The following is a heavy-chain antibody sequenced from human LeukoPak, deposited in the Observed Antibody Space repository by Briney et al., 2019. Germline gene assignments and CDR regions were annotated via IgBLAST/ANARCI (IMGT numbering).Heavy chain of an antibody. CDR1: GFTFSSYG. V-gene: IGHV3-30*18. CDR3: AKGGMRVATIGDAFDI. CDR2: ISYDGSNN. Sequence: GGSLRLSCAASGFTFSSYGMHWVRQAPGKGLEWVVVISYDGSNNYYADSVKGRFTISRDNSKNTLYLQMNSLRAEDTAVYYCAKGGMRVATIGDAFDIWGQGTMVTVSS. D-gene: IGHD5-12*01. J-gene: IGHJ3*02.